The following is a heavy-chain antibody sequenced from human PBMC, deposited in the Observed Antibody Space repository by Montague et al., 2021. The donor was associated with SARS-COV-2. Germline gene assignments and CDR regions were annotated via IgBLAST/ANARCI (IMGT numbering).Heavy chain of an antibody. J-gene: IGHJ5*02. CDR2: IYYRGST. Sequence: SETLSLTCTVSGGSINSDYWSWIRQPPGKGLEWIGYIYYRGSTNYNPSLKSRVTISVDTSKNQFSLKLISVTAADTAVYYRAREDRWNWFDPWGQGILVTVSS. CDR1: GGSINSDY. D-gene: IGHD5-24*01. CDR3: AREDRWNWFDP. V-gene: IGHV4-59*01.